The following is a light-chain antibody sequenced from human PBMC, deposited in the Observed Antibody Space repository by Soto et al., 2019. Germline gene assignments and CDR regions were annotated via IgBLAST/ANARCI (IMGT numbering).Light chain of an antibody. Sequence: EIVLTQSPGTVSLSPGERATLSCRASQSVYNNYIAWYQQSPGQAPRVLIYGASTRATGTPDRFSGSGSRTDFTFTISRLEPEDSAVYYCQQYGNSVTFGGGTKVDIK. CDR3: QQYGNSVT. V-gene: IGKV3-20*01. J-gene: IGKJ4*01. CDR1: QSVYNNY. CDR2: GAS.